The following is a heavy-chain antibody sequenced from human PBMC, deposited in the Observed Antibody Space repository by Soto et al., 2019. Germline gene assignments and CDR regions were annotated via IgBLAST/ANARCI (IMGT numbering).Heavy chain of an antibody. CDR2: INSDGSDT. D-gene: IGHD6-19*01. Sequence: EVQLVESGGGLVQPGGSLRLSCAASGFTFSRYWMHWGRQAPGKWLVWVSRINSDGSDTYYADSVKGRFTISRDNAKNTVYLQRNSLRAEDTAVYYCASPYMYSSGLYFYGMDVWGQGTTVTVSS. J-gene: IGHJ6*02. CDR1: GFTFSRYW. V-gene: IGHV3-74*01. CDR3: ASPYMYSSGLYFYGMDV.